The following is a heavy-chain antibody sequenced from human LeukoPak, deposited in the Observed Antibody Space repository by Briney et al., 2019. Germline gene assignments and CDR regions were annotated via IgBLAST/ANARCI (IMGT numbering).Heavy chain of an antibody. CDR3: AREVGTERWLDP. CDR1: GGFVSNRSYY. J-gene: IGHJ5*02. V-gene: IGHV4-39*02. CDR2: IYYSGNT. Sequence: SETLSLTCTVSGGFVSNRSYYWGWTRQPPGKGLEWIGSIYYSGNTYYNPSLKSRVTISVDTSKNQFSLKLSSVTAADTAVYHCAREVGTERWLDPWGQGTRVTVSS. D-gene: IGHD5-18*01.